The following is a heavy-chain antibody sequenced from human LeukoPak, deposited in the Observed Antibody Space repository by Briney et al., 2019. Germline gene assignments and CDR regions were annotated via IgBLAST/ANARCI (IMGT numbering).Heavy chain of an antibody. CDR3: AGAPDIVVVVAATPGYYYYYGMYV. CDR1: GGTFSSYA. V-gene: IGHV1-69*01. CDR2: IIPIFGTA. D-gene: IGHD2-15*01. J-gene: IGHJ6*02. Sequence: ASVKVSCKASGGTFSSYAISWVRQAPGQGLEWMGGIIPIFGTANYAQKFQGRVTITADESTSTAYMELSSLRSEDTAVYYCAGAPDIVVVVAATPGYYYYYGMYVWGQGTTVTVSS.